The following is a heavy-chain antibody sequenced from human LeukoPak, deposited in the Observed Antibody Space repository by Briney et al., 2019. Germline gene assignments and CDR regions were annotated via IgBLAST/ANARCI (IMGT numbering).Heavy chain of an antibody. J-gene: IGHJ5*02. CDR1: GCTFSDSG. Sequence: GGSLKLSCAASGCTFSDSGMDWVRQASGKGLEWVGRIRSKANNYATTYAASVKGRFTISRDDSKNTAFLQMNSLKSEDTAVYYCTSLYDSSRPWGQGTLVTVSS. V-gene: IGHV3-73*01. CDR2: IRSKANNYAT. D-gene: IGHD3-22*01. CDR3: TSLYDSSRP.